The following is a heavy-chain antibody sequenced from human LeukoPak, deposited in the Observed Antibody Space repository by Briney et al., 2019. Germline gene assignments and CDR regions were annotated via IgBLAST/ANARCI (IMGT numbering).Heavy chain of an antibody. J-gene: IGHJ4*02. V-gene: IGHV4-30-4*01. D-gene: IGHD5-12*01. CDR3: ARVRSGFEEDDY. Sequence: SETLSLTCTVSGGSISNGDYYWSWIRQPPGKGLEWIGYIYYSGSTFYNPSLKSRVTISVDTSKNQFSLKLTSVTAADTAMYYSARVRSGFEEDDYWGQGTLVTVSS. CDR1: GGSISNGDYY. CDR2: IYYSGST.